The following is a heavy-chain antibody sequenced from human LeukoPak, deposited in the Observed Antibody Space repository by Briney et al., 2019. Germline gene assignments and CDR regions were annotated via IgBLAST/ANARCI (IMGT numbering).Heavy chain of an antibody. J-gene: IGHJ6*03. CDR2: IRSKANSYAT. D-gene: IGHD5-18*01. CDR3: VRVDTTNYYYMDV. Sequence: GGSLRLSCAASGFTFSGSAMHWVRQASGKGLEWVGRIRSKANSYATAYAASVKGRFTISRDDSKNTAYLQMNSLKTEDTAVYYCVRVDTTNYYYMDVWGKGTTVTVSS. V-gene: IGHV3-73*01. CDR1: GFTFSGSA.